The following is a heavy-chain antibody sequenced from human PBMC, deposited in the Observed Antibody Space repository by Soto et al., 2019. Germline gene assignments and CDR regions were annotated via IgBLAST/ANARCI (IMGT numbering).Heavy chain of an antibody. CDR2: MYYSGRT. CDR1: GGSISPYY. V-gene: IGHV4-59*01. Sequence: SETLSLTCSVSGGSISPYYWLWIRQGPGRGLEWIAYMYYSGRTNFNPPLKSRVTMSIETSRNQISLKMQSVTAADTAVYYCARGPPSPRILGPSRGPYFDPWGQGSLVTVSS. J-gene: IGHJ5*02. CDR3: ARGPPSPRILGPSRGPYFDP. D-gene: IGHD1-26*01.